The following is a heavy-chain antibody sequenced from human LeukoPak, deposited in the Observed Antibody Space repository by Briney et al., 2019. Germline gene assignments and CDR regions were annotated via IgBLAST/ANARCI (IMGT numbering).Heavy chain of an antibody. V-gene: IGHV1-2*06. CDR2: ISPNSGGT. D-gene: IGHD3-9*01. J-gene: IGHJ6*03. CDR3: ARDSEAPRYFDWLTPRGYYYMDV. Sequence: ASVKVSCKASGYTFTGYYMHWVRQAPGQGLEWMGRISPNSGGTNYAQKFQGRVTMTRDTSISTAYMELSRLRSDDTAVYYCARDSEAPRYFDWLTPRGYYYMDVWGKGTTVTVSS. CDR1: GYTFTGYY.